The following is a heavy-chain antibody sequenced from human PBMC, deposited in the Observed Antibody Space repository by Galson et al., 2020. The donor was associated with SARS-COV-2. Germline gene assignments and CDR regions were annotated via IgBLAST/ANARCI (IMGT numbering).Heavy chain of an antibody. CDR1: GFTSSSYA. D-gene: IGHD6-13*01. CDR3: ARVIAAAGTEYFDY. J-gene: IGHJ4*02. Sequence: GGSLRLSCAASGFTSSSYAMHWVRQAPGKGLEWVAVISYDGSNKYYADSVKGRFTISRDNSKNTLYLQMNSLRAEDTAVYYCARVIAAAGTEYFDYWGQGTLVTVSS. V-gene: IGHV3-30*04. CDR2: ISYDGSNK.